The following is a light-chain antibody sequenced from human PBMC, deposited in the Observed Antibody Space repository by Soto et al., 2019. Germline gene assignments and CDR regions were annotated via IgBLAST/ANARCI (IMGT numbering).Light chain of an antibody. J-gene: IGKJ2*01. Sequence: EIVMTQSPATLSVSPGERVTLSCRASQSVTSDLAWYQQRPGQAPRLHIYGASTRATGIPARFSGSGSGTEFTLTISSLQSEDFAVYYCQQYNTWYTFGQGTKL. CDR2: GAS. V-gene: IGKV3-15*01. CDR3: QQYNTWYT. CDR1: QSVTSD.